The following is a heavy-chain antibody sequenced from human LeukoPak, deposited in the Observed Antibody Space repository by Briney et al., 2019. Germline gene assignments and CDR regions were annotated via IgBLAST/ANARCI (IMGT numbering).Heavy chain of an antibody. V-gene: IGHV3-23*01. D-gene: IGHD2-8*01. Sequence: GGSLRLSCAASGFTFSSYAMSWVRQAPGKGLEWVSGISDTGGRTYYADSAKGRFTISRDNSKNTLYLQMDSLRAEDTAVYYCAKDPGPLFDGYFDSWGQGTLVTVSS. CDR2: ISDTGGRT. CDR1: GFTFSSYA. CDR3: AKDPGPLFDGYFDS. J-gene: IGHJ4*02.